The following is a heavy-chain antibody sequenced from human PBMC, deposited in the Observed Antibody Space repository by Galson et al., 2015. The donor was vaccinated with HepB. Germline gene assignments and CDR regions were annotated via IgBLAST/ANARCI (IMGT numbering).Heavy chain of an antibody. Sequence: SVKVSCKASGGTFSSYAISWVRQAPGQGLEWMGRIIPILGIANYAQKFQGRVTITADKSTSTAYMELSSLRSEDTAVYYCARSYYYDSSGYYPPWFDPWGQGTLVTVSS. D-gene: IGHD3-22*01. V-gene: IGHV1-69*04. CDR2: IIPILGIA. CDR3: ARSYYYDSSGYYPPWFDP. CDR1: GGTFSSYA. J-gene: IGHJ5*02.